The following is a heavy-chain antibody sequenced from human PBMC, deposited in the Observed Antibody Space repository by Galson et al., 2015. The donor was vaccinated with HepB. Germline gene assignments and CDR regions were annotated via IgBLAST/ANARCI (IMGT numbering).Heavy chain of an antibody. D-gene: IGHD3-22*01. J-gene: IGHJ2*01. CDR1: GYIFTNYA. CDR3: ARTSSGYPRNFDL. Sequence: SVKVSCKASGYIFTNYAMHWVRQAPGQRLECTGWIIPGPGHTQHSQKFQGRITMTRDTSANTAYMDLSSLTSEDTAVYYCARTSSGYPRNFDLWGRGTLVTVSS. V-gene: IGHV1-3*01. CDR2: IIPGPGHT.